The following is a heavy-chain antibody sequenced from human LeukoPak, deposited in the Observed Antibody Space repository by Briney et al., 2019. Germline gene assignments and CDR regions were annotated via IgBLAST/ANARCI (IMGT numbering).Heavy chain of an antibody. CDR1: GFTVSSNY. CDR3: ARDENPGIAAD. V-gene: IGHV3-53*01. D-gene: IGHD6-13*01. J-gene: IGHJ4*02. CDR2: FYAGGGT. Sequence: GGALRLPCSASGFTVSSNYMSWVRQAPGKGLEWVSVFYAGGGTFYADSVKGRFTISRDNSENTLYLPMNSLRAEDTAVYYCARDENPGIAADWGQGTLVTVSS.